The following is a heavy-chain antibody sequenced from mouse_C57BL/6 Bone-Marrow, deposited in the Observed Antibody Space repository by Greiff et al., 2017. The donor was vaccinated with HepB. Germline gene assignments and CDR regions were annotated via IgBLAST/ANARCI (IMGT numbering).Heavy chain of an antibody. D-gene: IGHD2-3*01. CDR3: TGGWLLA. V-gene: IGHV14-4*01. J-gene: IGHJ3*02. CDR1: GFNIKDDY. CDR2: IDPENGDT. Sequence: VQLQQSGAKLVRPGASVKLSCTASGFNIKDDYMHWVKQRPEQGLEWIGWIDPENGDTEYASKFQGKATITADTSSNTAYLQLSSLTSEDTAVYYCTGGWLLAWGQGTLVTVSA.